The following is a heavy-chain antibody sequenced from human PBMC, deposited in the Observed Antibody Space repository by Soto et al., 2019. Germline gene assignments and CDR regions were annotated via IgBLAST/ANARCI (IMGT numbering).Heavy chain of an antibody. CDR1: GFSFSNYA. D-gene: IGHD2-15*01. CDR3: AKPREYSFHYGMDV. Sequence: EVQLLESGGGLVQPGGSLRLSCAASGFSFSNYAMTWVRQAPARGLEWVSTIGTIPGTTYYADSVKGRFTISRDNSKNTLYLQMNGLRAEDRAVYYCAKPREYSFHYGMDVWGQGTTVTVSS. J-gene: IGHJ6*02. CDR2: IGTIPGTT. V-gene: IGHV3-23*01.